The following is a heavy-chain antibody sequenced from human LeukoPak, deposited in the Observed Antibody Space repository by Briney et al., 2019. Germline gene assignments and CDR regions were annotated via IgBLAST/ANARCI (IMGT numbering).Heavy chain of an antibody. J-gene: IGHJ5*02. CDR3: ARGDWFDP. CDR1: GFTFSSYA. V-gene: IGHV3-30-3*01. Sequence: GGSLRLSCAASGFTFSSYAMHWVRQAPGKGLEWVAVISYDGSNKYYADSVKGRFTISRDNSKNTLYLQMNSLRAEDTAVYYCARGDWFDPWGQGPLVTVSS. CDR2: ISYDGSNK.